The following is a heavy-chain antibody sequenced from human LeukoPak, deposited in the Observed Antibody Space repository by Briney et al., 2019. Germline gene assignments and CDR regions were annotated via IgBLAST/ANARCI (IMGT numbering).Heavy chain of an antibody. J-gene: IGHJ6*03. Sequence: PGGSLRLSCAASGFTFTNYWMSWVRQAPGKGLELVANIKQDRSEKYYADSVKGRFTISRDNSKNTLYLQMNSLRAEDTAVYYCAKDQPLKTGSISYSYYMDVWGKGTTVTISS. V-gene: IGHV3-7*01. CDR3: AKDQPLKTGSISYSYYMDV. CDR1: GFTFTNYW. CDR2: IKQDRSEK. D-gene: IGHD2-21*01.